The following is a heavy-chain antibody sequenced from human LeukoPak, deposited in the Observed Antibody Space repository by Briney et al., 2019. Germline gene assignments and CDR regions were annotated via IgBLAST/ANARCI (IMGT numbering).Heavy chain of an antibody. CDR2: INSDGSST. Sequence: GGSLRLSCAASGFTFSSYWMHWVRQAPGKGLVWVSRINSDGSSTSYADSVKGRFTISRDNAKNTLYLQMNSLRAEDTAVYYCARDKRVVVAATKYSWFDPWGQGTLVTVSS. V-gene: IGHV3-74*01. J-gene: IGHJ5*02. CDR1: GFTFSSYW. D-gene: IGHD2-15*01. CDR3: ARDKRVVVAATKYSWFDP.